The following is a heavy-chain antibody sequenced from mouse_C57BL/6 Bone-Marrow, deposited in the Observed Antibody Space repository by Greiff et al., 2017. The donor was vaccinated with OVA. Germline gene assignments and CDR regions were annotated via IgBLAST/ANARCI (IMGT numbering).Heavy chain of an antibody. V-gene: IGHV1-81*01. D-gene: IGHD3-1*01. J-gene: IGHJ4*01. CDR3: ARSGYYAMDY. CDR1: GYTFTSSG. CDR2: IYPRSGNT. Sequence: QVQLQQSGAELARPGASVKLSCKASGYTFTSSGISWVKQRTGQGLEWIGEIYPRSGNTYYNEEFKGKATLTADKSSSTAYMELRSLTSEDSAVYFCARSGYYAMDYWGQGTSVTVSS.